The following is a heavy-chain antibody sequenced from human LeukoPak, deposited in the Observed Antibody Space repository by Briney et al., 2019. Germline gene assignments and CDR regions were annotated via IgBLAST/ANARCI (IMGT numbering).Heavy chain of an antibody. CDR1: GVSISSYY. CDR2: IYYSGST. D-gene: IGHD3-22*01. J-gene: IGHJ4*02. V-gene: IGHV4-59*08. CDR3: ARHGNYYDSRGYNYYFDY. Sequence: PSETLSLTCTVSGVSISSYYWSWIRQPPGKGLEWIGNIYYSGSTKYNPSLKSRVTISVDTSKNHFSLKLSSVTAADTAVYYCARHGNYYDSRGYNYYFDYWGQGTLGTVSS.